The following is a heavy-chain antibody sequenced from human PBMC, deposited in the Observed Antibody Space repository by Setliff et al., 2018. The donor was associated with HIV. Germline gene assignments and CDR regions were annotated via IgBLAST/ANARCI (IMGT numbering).Heavy chain of an antibody. D-gene: IGHD3-3*01. Sequence: ASVKVSCKASGYNFTILGITWVRQAPEQGLEWMGWISAYNGNTNYAQKLQGRITLTIDTVTTTAYMDLRSLTSDDTAMYYCARAPPINFWSGYYTGPQGWFDSWGQGSLVTVSS. CDR1: GYNFTILG. CDR3: ARAPPINFWSGYYTGPQGWFDS. CDR2: ISAYNGNT. V-gene: IGHV1-18*01. J-gene: IGHJ5*01.